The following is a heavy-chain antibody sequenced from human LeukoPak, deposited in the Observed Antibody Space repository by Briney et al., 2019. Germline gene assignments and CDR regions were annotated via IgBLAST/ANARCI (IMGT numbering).Heavy chain of an antibody. V-gene: IGHV1-69*06. CDR1: GGTFSSYA. Sequence: ASVKVSGKASGGTFSSYAISWVRQAPGQGLEWMGGIIPIFGTANYAQKFQGRVTITADKSTSTAYMELSSLRSEDTAVYYCARGTAAAAFDYWGQGTLVTVSS. J-gene: IGHJ4*02. CDR2: IIPIFGTA. CDR3: ARGTAAAAFDY. D-gene: IGHD2-2*01.